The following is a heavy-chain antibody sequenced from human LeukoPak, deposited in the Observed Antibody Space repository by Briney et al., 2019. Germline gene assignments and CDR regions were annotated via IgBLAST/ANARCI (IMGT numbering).Heavy chain of an antibody. D-gene: IGHD3-22*01. CDR3: ARGDYYYDSSGLGFDY. Sequence: PGGSLRLSCPASGFTFSSYAMSWVRQAPGKGLEWVSTISGTSGSTYYADFVKGRFTISRDNSKNTLYLQMNSLRAEDTAVYYRARGDYYYDSSGLGFDYWGQGTLVTVSS. V-gene: IGHV3-23*01. CDR2: ISGTSGST. CDR1: GFTFSSYA. J-gene: IGHJ4*02.